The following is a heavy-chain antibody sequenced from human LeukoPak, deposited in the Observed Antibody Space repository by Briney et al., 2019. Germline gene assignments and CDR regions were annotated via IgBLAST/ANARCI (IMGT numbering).Heavy chain of an antibody. CDR3: ARGEGYCSSTSCPLDY. J-gene: IGHJ4*02. CDR2: MNPNSGNT. Sequence: ASVKVSCKASGYTFTSYDINWVRQATGQGLEWMGWMNPNSGNTGYAQKFQGRVTMTRNTSISTAYMELSSLISEDTAVYYCARGEGYCSSTSCPLDYWGQGTLVTVSS. CDR1: GYTFTSYD. D-gene: IGHD2-2*01. V-gene: IGHV1-8*01.